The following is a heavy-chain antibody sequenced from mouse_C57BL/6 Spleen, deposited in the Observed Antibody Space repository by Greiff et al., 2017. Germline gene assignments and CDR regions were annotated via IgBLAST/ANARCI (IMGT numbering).Heavy chain of an antibody. Sequence: DVKLVESGGGLVKPGGSLKLSCAASGFTFSSYTMSWVRQTPEKRLEWVATISGGGGNTYYPDSVKGRFTISRDNAKNTLYLQMSSLRSEDTALYYGARRGQLRLAWFAYWGQGTLVTVSA. D-gene: IGHD3-2*02. CDR3: ARRGQLRLAWFAY. CDR2: ISGGGGNT. CDR1: GFTFSSYT. J-gene: IGHJ3*01. V-gene: IGHV5-9*01.